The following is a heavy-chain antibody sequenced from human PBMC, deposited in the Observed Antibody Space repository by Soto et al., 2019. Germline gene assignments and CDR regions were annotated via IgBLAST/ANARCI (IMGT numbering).Heavy chain of an antibody. CDR1: GSTFSSDD. V-gene: IGHV3-23*01. Sequence: PGGSLRLSCVVSGSTFSSDDMSWVRQAPGRGLEWVSGISDSGGSTYYADSVKGRFTISRDNAKSTLYLQMKSLRVEDTALYYCAKDGGWSLAVAGLFDYWGPGTQVTVSS. CDR2: ISDSGGST. D-gene: IGHD6-19*01. J-gene: IGHJ4*02. CDR3: AKDGGWSLAVAGLFDY.